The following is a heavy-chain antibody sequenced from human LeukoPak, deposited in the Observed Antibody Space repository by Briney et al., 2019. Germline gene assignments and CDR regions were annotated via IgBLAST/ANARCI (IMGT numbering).Heavy chain of an antibody. J-gene: IGHJ3*02. V-gene: IGHV1-18*04. Sequence: ASVKVSCKASGYTFTSYYIHWVRQAPGQGLEWMGWISAYNGNTNYAQKLQGRVTMTTDTSTSTAYMELRSLRSDDTAVYYCARVKYSSSLDDIWGQGTMVTVSS. CDR3: ARVKYSSSLDDI. D-gene: IGHD6-13*01. CDR2: ISAYNGNT. CDR1: GYTFTSYY.